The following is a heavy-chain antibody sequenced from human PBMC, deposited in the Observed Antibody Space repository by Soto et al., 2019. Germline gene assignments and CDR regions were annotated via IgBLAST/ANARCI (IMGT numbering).Heavy chain of an antibody. CDR3: VRHATDRHGNAEDWYFEL. Sequence: QVQLQESGPGLVRPSETLSLTCTVSAASISSYYWTWIRQPPGKGLEWIGHMYNSEDTKYNPSLKSRVTKSIDTPKNQFSLKLRSVTAADTAIYYCVRHATDRHGNAEDWYFELWGRGTLVTVSS. V-gene: IGHV4-59*08. CDR2: MYNSEDT. J-gene: IGHJ2*01. D-gene: IGHD2-15*01. CDR1: AASISSYY.